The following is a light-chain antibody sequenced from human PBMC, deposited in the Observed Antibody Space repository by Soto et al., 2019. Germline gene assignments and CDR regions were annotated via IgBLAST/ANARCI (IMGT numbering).Light chain of an antibody. CDR3: NSYAGSNNFYV. CDR1: SSDVGGYNY. Sequence: QSVLTQPPSASGSPGQSVTISCTGTSSDVGGYNYVPWYQHHPGKAPKLIIFEVSQRPSGVPDRFSGSKSGNTASLTVSGLQAEDEADYYCNSYAGSNNFYVFGTGTKVTVL. V-gene: IGLV2-8*01. J-gene: IGLJ1*01. CDR2: EVS.